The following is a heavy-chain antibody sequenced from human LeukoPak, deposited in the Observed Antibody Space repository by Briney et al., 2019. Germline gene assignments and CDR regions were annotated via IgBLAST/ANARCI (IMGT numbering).Heavy chain of an antibody. V-gene: IGHV1-2*02. CDR2: MNPNSGGT. CDR1: GYTFTGYY. D-gene: IGHD2-2*01. CDR3: ARDPGYCSSTSCYESFDY. Sequence: ASVRVSCKASGYTFTGYYMHWVRQAPGQGLEWMGWMNPNSGGTNYAQKFQGRVTMTRDTSISTAYMELSRLRSDDTAVYYCARDPGYCSSTSCYESFDYWGQGTLVTVSS. J-gene: IGHJ4*02.